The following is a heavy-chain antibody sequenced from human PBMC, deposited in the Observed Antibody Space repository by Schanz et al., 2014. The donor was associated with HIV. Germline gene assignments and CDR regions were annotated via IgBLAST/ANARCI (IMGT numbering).Heavy chain of an antibody. J-gene: IGHJ4*02. CDR2: ISSKGSDT. V-gene: IGHV3-64*02. CDR3: ARSRSGYLTPFDY. Sequence: EVHLVESGEGFVQPGGSLRLSCAASGFIFRHYAMHWVRQAPGKGLEYASGISSKGSDTYYGDSVKGRFSISRDNSKDSLYLQMGTLRLEDTAVYYCARSRSGYLTPFDYWGQGTLVTVSS. CDR1: GFIFRHYA. D-gene: IGHD5-12*01.